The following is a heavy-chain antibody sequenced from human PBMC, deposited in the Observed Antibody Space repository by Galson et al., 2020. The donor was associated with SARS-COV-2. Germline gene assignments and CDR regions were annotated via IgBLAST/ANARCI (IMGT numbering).Heavy chain of an antibody. V-gene: IGHV1-24*01. CDR2: FNPEDGET. J-gene: IGHJ4*02. D-gene: IGHD3-22*01. Sequence: ASVKVSCKVSGYTLTKLSMHWVRQAPGKGLEWMGGFNPEDGETTYAQKFQGRVTMTDDTSTDTAYMELTSLRSEDTAVYYCATMWAYYDSSGDCGCWGQGTLVTV. CDR1: GYTLTKLS. CDR3: ATMWAYYDSSGDCGC.